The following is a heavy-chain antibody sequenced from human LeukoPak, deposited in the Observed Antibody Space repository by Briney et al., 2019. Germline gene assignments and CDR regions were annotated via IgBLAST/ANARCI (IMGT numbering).Heavy chain of an antibody. CDR3: ARSDYSGSGSLVY. Sequence: GGSLRLSCAASGFTFSSYGMHWVRQAPGKGREWVAVLSYDGSNKYYADSVKGRFTISRDNSKDTLYLQINSLRAEDTAVYYCARSDYSGSGSLVYWGQGTLVTVS. D-gene: IGHD3-10*01. CDR1: GFTFSSYG. J-gene: IGHJ4*02. V-gene: IGHV3-30*03. CDR2: LSYDGSNK.